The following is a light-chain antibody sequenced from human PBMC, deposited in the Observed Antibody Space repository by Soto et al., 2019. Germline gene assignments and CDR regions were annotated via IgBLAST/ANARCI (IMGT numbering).Light chain of an antibody. CDR1: QSISSW. CDR2: AAS. Sequence: DIQRTQSPSILSASVGDRVPITCRASQSISSWLAWYQQKPGKVPKLLIYAASTLQSGVPSRFSGSGSGTDFTLNISRLQTEDVATYYCQQYDSAPKTFGKGTKVDIK. V-gene: IGKV1-27*01. J-gene: IGKJ1*01. CDR3: QQYDSAPKT.